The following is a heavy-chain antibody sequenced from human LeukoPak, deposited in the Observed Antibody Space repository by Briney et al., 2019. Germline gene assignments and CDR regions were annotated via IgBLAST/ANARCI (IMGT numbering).Heavy chain of an antibody. V-gene: IGHV3-7*01. J-gene: IGHJ4*02. D-gene: IGHD6-19*01. CDR1: GFTFSSYA. Sequence: GGSLRLSCAASGFTFSSYAMSWVRQAPGKGLEWVAKIKQDGSGEYYLDSVKGRFTISRDNAKNSLYLQMNSLRADDTAVYFRTTGYSSGWYNEGNYWGQGTLVTVSS. CDR2: IKQDGSGE. CDR3: TTGYSSGWYNEGNY.